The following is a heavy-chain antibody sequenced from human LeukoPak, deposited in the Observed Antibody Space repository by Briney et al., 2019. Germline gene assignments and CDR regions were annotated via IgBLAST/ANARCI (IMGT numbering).Heavy chain of an antibody. CDR2: ISYDGSNK. J-gene: IGHJ3*02. V-gene: IGHV3-30*18. CDR3: AKGYYDSSGYSHAFDI. CDR1: GFTFSSYG. D-gene: IGHD3-22*01. Sequence: GGSLRLSCAASGFTFSSYGMHWVRQAPGKGLEWVAVISYDGSNKYYADSVKGRFTISRDNSKNTLYLQMNSLRAEDTAVYYCAKGYYDSSGYSHAFDIWGQGTMVTVSS.